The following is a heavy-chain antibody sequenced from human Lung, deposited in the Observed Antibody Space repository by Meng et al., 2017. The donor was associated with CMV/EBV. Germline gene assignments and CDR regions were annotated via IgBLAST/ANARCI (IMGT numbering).Heavy chain of an antibody. CDR2: INWNGDST. Sequence: ESXKISXAASGFTFDDYGVSWVRQVPGKGLEWVSGINWNGDSTGYADSVKGRFTISRDNAKNSLYLQMNSLRAEDTALYHCARGGSSSWRQGVFDYWGQETXVTVAS. CDR1: GFTFDDYG. D-gene: IGHD6-13*01. CDR3: ARGGSSSWRQGVFDY. J-gene: IGHJ4*02. V-gene: IGHV3-20*01.